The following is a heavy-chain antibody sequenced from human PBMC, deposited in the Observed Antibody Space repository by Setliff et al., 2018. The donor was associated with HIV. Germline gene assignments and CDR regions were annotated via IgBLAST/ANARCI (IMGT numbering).Heavy chain of an antibody. CDR3: ARDLASSYFDF. Sequence: ASETLSLTCTVSGASIDRFFWCWIRLPPGKGLEWIGHVFFSWVATYNPSLKSRVTVSIQTSRSQFSLTLRFVTAADTATYYCARDLASSYFDFWGQGALVTVSS. CDR1: GASIDRFF. J-gene: IGHJ4*02. V-gene: IGHV4-59*01. D-gene: IGHD3-16*01. CDR2: VFFSWVA.